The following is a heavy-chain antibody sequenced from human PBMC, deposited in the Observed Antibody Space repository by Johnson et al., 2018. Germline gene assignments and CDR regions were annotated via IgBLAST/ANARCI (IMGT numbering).Heavy chain of an antibody. Sequence: QVQLVESGAAVKKPGSSVKVSCKASGGTFSSYAISWVRQAPGQGLEWMGGIIPIFGTANYAQKFQGRVPITAAESTSTAYMELSSLRSEDTAVYYCAGDWGDLEVTEAFDIWGQGTMVTVSS. J-gene: IGHJ3*02. D-gene: IGHD3-16*01. V-gene: IGHV1-69*01. CDR3: AGDWGDLEVTEAFDI. CDR1: GGTFSSYA. CDR2: IIPIFGTA.